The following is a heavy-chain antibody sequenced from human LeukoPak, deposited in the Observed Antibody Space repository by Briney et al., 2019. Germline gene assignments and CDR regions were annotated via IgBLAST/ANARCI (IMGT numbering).Heavy chain of an antibody. V-gene: IGHV1-18*01. CDR2: ISAYNGNT. CDR1: GYTFTSYG. D-gene: IGHD3-3*01. Sequence: ASVKVSYKASGYTFTSYGISWVRQAPGQGLEWMGWISAYNGNTNYAQKLQGRVTMTTDTSTSTAYMELRSLRSDDTAVYYCATDLRIWSGYNIDYWGQGTLVTVSS. CDR3: ATDLRIWSGYNIDY. J-gene: IGHJ4*02.